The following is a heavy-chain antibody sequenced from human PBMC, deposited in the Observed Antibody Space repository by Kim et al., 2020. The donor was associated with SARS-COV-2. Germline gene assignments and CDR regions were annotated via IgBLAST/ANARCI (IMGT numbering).Heavy chain of an antibody. D-gene: IGHD1-26*01. CDR3: ASTLVGATTHYYYGMDD. Sequence: SETLSLTCTVSGGSISSYYWCWIRQPPGKGLEWIGYIYYSGSTNYNPSLKSRVTISVDTSKNQFSLKLSSVTAADTAVYYCASTLVGATTHYYYGMDDWGQGTTVTVCS. V-gene: IGHV4-59*01. CDR1: GGSISSYY. J-gene: IGHJ6*02. CDR2: IYYSGST.